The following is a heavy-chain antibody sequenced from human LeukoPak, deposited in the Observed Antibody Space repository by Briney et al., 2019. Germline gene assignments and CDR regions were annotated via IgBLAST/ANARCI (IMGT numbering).Heavy chain of an antibody. Sequence: PGGSLSLSFAAFGFPVSRNYMTGARQAPGKGPEGAPIIYSGGTTYYADSVKGRFTISRDNSKNTLYLQMNSLRAEDTAVYYCARGHYYDSSGLDYWGQGTLVTVSS. J-gene: IGHJ4*02. V-gene: IGHV3-53*05. D-gene: IGHD3-22*01. CDR1: GFPVSRNY. CDR2: IYSGGTT. CDR3: ARGHYYDSSGLDY.